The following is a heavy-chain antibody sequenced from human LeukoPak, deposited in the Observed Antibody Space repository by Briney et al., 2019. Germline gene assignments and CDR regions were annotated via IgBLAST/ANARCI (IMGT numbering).Heavy chain of an antibody. CDR3: ARDIYNWNDGSTFDY. Sequence: PGGSLRLSCAASGFTFDDYGMSWVRQAPGKGLEWVSGINWNGGSTGYADSVKGRFTISRDNAKNSLYLQMNSLRAEDTALYHCARDIYNWNDGSTFDYRGQGTLVTVSS. J-gene: IGHJ4*02. V-gene: IGHV3-20*01. CDR1: GFTFDDYG. D-gene: IGHD1-20*01. CDR2: INWNGGST.